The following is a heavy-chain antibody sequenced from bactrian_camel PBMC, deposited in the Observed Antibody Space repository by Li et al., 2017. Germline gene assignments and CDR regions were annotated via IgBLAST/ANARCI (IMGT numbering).Heavy chain of an antibody. V-gene: IGHV3S9*01. J-gene: IGHJ4*01. D-gene: IGHD3*01. CDR2: INSDGRT. CDR1: GYTYSTVC. CDR3: AAKAALCRYPSLLSRTEYHY. Sequence: VQLVESGGGSVQPGGSLRLSCVASGYTYSTVCMGWARQAPGKEREGVAGINSDGRTRYASSVEGRFTISQVNANNTLYLQMNSLKPEDTAMYYCAAKAALCRYPSLLSRTEYHYWGQGTQVTVS.